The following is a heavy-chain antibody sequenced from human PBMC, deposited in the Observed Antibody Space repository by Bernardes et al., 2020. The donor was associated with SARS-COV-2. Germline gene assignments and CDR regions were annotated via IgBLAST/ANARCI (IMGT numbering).Heavy chain of an antibody. D-gene: IGHD5-18*01. J-gene: IGHJ6*02. Sequence: SETLSLTCTVSGGSISSGGYYWSWIRQHPGKGLEWIGYIYYSGSTYYNPSLKSRVTISVDTSKNQFSLKLSSVTAADTAVYYCARDRVEIQLWDYYYGMDVWGQGTTVTVSS. V-gene: IGHV4-31*03. CDR3: ARDRVEIQLWDYYYGMDV. CDR2: IYYSGST. CDR1: GGSISSGGYY.